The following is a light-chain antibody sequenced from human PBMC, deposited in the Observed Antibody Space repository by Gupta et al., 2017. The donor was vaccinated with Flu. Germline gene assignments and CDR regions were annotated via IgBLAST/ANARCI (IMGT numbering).Light chain of an antibody. V-gene: IGKV1-27*01. CDR2: AAS. CDR1: QDISNY. J-gene: IGKJ2*01. CDR3: QQYNSFPPT. Sequence: DTHMTQSPSSLSASVGDRVTITCRTSQDISNYLAWYQQRPGNVPKLLIYAASTLQSGVPSRFSGSGSGTEFILTISSLQAGDFATYYCQQYNSFPPTFGQGTKLEIK.